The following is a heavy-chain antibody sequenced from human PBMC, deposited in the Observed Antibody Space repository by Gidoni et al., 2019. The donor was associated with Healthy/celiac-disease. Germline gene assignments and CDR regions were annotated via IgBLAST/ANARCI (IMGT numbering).Heavy chain of an antibody. V-gene: IGHV2-26*01. CDR2: IFSNDEK. D-gene: IGHD1-26*01. CDR1: GFSLSNARMG. J-gene: IGHJ4*02. CDR3: ARIDPDSGSYLYYFDY. Sequence: QVTLKESGPVLVKPTETLTLTCTVSGFSLSNARMGVSWIRQPPGKALEWLAHIFSNDEKSYSTSLKSRLTISKDTSKSQVVLTMTNMDPVDTATYYCARIDPDSGSYLYYFDYWGQGTLVTVSS.